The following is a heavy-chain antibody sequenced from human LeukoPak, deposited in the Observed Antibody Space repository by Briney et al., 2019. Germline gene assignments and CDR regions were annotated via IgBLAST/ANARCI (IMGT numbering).Heavy chain of an antibody. CDR3: ARGLSGYASSLGY. V-gene: IGHV3-74*01. CDR2: INSDGSST. Sequence: HPGGSLRLSCAASGSTFDDFAMHCVRQAPGKGLEWVSRINSDGSSTSYADSVRGRFSTSRDNAKNTLYLQMNSLRAEDTAVYYCARGLSGYASSLGYWGQGTLVTVSA. J-gene: IGHJ4*02. CDR1: GSTFDDFA. D-gene: IGHD6-6*01.